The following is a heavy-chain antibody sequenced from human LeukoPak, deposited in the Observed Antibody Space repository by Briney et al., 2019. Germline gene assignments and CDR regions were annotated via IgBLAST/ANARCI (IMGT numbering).Heavy chain of an antibody. J-gene: IGHJ4*02. D-gene: IGHD5-12*01. CDR2: IYHSGST. CDR3: ARGGYGERDYFDY. Sequence: SETLSLTCTVSGGSISSYYWSWIRQPPGKGLEWIGYIYHSGSTYYNPSLKSRVTISVDRSKNQFSLKLSSVTAADTAVYYCARGGYGERDYFDYWGQGTLVTVSS. CDR1: GGSISSYY. V-gene: IGHV4-59*12.